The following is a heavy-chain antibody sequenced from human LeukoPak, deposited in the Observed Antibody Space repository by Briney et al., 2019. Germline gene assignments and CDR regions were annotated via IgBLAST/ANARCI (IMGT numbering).Heavy chain of an antibody. D-gene: IGHD3-22*01. J-gene: IGHJ6*03. V-gene: IGHV1-24*01. CDR1: GYTLTELS. CDR2: FDPEDGET. CDR3: ATVGHYDSSGYYYYMDV. Sequence: ASVKVSCKVSGYTLTELSMHWVRPAPGKGLEWMGGFDPEDGETIYAQKFQGRVTMTEDTSTDTAYMELSSLRSEDTAVYYCATVGHYDSSGYYYYMDVWGKGTTVTVSS.